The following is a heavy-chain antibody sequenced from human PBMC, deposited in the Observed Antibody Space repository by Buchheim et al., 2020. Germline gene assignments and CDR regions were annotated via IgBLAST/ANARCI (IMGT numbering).Heavy chain of an antibody. CDR2: IYYSGST. J-gene: IGHJ4*02. CDR3: AGGSWIQLWFDY. Sequence: QVQLQESGPGLVKPSETLSLTCTVSGGSVSSGSYYWSWIRQPPGKGLEWIGYIYYSGSTNYNPSLKSRVTISVDTSKNQFSLKLSSVTAADTAVYYCAGGSWIQLWFDYWGQGTL. D-gene: IGHD5-18*01. CDR1: GGSVSSGSYY. V-gene: IGHV4-61*01.